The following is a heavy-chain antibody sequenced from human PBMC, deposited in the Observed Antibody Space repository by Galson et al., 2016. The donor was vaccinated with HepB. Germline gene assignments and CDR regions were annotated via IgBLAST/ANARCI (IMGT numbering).Heavy chain of an antibody. D-gene: IGHD6-13*01. CDR2: ISSSGTTF. J-gene: IGHJ4*02. CDR1: GFTFSIYE. Sequence: SLRLSCAASGFTFSIYEMNWVRQAPGKGLEWVSYISSSGTTFSYADSVKGRFTISRDNAKNSVYLQMNSLRAEDTAVYYCAREDIATAGTGFGYWGQGTLVTVSS. V-gene: IGHV3-48*03. CDR3: AREDIATAGTGFGY.